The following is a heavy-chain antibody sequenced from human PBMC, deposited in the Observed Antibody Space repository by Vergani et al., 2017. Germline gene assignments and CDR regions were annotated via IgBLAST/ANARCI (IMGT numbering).Heavy chain of an antibody. CDR1: GGTFSSYA. D-gene: IGHD2-2*01. CDR2: IIPIFGTA. Sequence: QVQLVQSGAEVKKPGSSVKVSCKASGGTFSSYAISWVRQAPGQGLEWMGGIIPIFGTANYAQKFQGRVTITADESTSTAYMELSSLRSEDTAVYYCARGGPRIVVVPAAMVHYYYYYSMDVWGQGTTVTVAS. CDR3: ARGGPRIVVVPAAMVHYYYYYSMDV. V-gene: IGHV1-69*12. J-gene: IGHJ6*02.